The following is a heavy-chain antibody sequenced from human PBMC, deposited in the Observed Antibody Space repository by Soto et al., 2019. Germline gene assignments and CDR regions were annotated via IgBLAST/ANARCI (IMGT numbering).Heavy chain of an antibody. CDR3: ASLANYEGDY. CDR1: GYTFTSYG. J-gene: IGHJ4*02. V-gene: IGHV1-46*03. Sequence: ASVKVSCKASGYTFTSYGISWVRQAPGQGLEWMGIINPSGGSTSYAQKFQGRVTMTRDTSTSTVYMELSSLRSEDTAVYYCASLANYEGDYWGQGTLVTVSS. D-gene: IGHD3-22*01. CDR2: INPSGGST.